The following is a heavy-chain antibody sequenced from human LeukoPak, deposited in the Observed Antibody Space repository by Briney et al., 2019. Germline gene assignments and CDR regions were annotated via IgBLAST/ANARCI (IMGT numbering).Heavy chain of an antibody. V-gene: IGHV1-69*13. D-gene: IGHD1-14*01. CDR2: IIPIFGTA. CDR1: GYTFTSYG. J-gene: IGHJ6*03. Sequence: SVKVSCEASGYTFTSYGISWVRQAPGQGLEWMGGIIPIFGTANYAQKFQGRVTITADESTSTAYMELSSLRSEDTAVYYCARDKVESGILNYYYMDVWGKGTTVTISS. CDR3: ARDKVESGILNYYYMDV.